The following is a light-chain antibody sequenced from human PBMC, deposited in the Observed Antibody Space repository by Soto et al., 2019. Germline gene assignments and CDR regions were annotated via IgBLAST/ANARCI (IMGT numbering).Light chain of an antibody. J-gene: IGKJ2*01. Sequence: AIQLTQSPSSLSASVGDRVTITCRASQGISSALAWYQQKPGKAPKLLIYDASRLESGVPSRFSGSGSGTAFTLTSSSLQPEDFANYYYQQFNSYPLFGQGTKLEIK. V-gene: IGKV1-13*02. CDR2: DAS. CDR3: QQFNSYPL. CDR1: QGISSA.